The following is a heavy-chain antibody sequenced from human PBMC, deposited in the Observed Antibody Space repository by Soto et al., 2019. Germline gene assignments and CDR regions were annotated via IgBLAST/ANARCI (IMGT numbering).Heavy chain of an antibody. Sequence: QVQLQESGPGLVKPSQTLSLTCTVSGGSISSGGYYWSWIRQHPGKGLEWIGYIYYSGSTYYNPSLKSRVTISVDTSKNQFSLKLSSVTAADTAVYYCARGWEPNPGYYYYGMDVWGQGTTVTVSS. CDR1: GGSISSGGYY. CDR2: IYYSGST. V-gene: IGHV4-31*03. J-gene: IGHJ6*02. D-gene: IGHD1-26*01. CDR3: ARGWEPNPGYYYYGMDV.